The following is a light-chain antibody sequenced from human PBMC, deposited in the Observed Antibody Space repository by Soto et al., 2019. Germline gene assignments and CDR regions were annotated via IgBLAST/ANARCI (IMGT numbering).Light chain of an antibody. CDR2: LNSDGSH. Sequence: QSVLTQSPSASASLGASVKLTCTLSSGHSSYAIAWHQQQPEKGPRYLMKLNSDGSHSKGDGIPDRFSGSSSGAERYLTISCLQSEDEADCYCQTWGTGIHVVFGGGTKLTVL. CDR1: SGHSSYA. J-gene: IGLJ2*01. CDR3: QTWGTGIHVV. V-gene: IGLV4-69*01.